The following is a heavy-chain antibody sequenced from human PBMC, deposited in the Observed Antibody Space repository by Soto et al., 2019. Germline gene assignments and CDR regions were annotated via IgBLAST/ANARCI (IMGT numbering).Heavy chain of an antibody. V-gene: IGHV3-21*01. Sequence: EVQLLESGGGLVKPGGSLRLSCAASGFTFSSYSMNWVRQAPGKGLEWVSSISSSSSYIYYADSVKGRFTISRDNAKTALYQLRKSLRAEATAVYYCARLERVYCGGDCYDYWGQGTLVTVSS. CDR2: ISSSSSYI. CDR3: ARLERVYCGGDCYDY. J-gene: IGHJ4*02. D-gene: IGHD2-21*01. CDR1: GFTFSSYS.